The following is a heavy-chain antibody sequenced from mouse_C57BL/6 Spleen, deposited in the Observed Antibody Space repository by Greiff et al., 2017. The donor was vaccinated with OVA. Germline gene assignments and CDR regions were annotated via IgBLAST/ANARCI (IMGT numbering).Heavy chain of an antibody. CDR1: GYSFTGYY. J-gene: IGHJ2*01. CDR2: INPSTGGT. V-gene: IGHV1-42*01. CDR3: ARRDYYGSSYYFDY. D-gene: IGHD1-1*01. Sequence: VQLQQSGPELVKPGASVKISCKASGYSFTGYYMNWVKQSPEKSLEWIGEINPSTGGTTYNQKFKAKATLTVDKSSSTAYMQLKSLTSEDSAVYYCARRDYYGSSYYFDYWGQGTTRTVSS.